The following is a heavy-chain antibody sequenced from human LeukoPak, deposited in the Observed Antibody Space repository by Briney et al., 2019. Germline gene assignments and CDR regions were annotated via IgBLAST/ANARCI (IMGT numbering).Heavy chain of an antibody. CDR3: ARGKITMVRGVIPDYYYYGMDV. V-gene: IGHV4-4*07. J-gene: IGHJ6*02. CDR1: GGSISSYY. Sequence: SETLSLTCTVSGGSISSYYWSWIRQPAGKGLEWIGRIYTSGSTNYNPSLKSRVTMSVDTSKNQFSLKLSSVTAADTAVYYCARGKITMVRGVIPDYYYYGMDVWGQGTTVTVSS. CDR2: IYTSGST. D-gene: IGHD3-10*01.